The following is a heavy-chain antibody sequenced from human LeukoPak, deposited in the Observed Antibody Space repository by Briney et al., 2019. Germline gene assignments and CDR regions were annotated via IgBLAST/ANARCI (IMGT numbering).Heavy chain of an antibody. CDR3: ARRRYIRGDYAFDI. V-gene: IGHV4-34*01. D-gene: IGHD6-19*01. CDR2: ITHSGST. Sequence: NSSETLSLTCAVYGGSFSDYYWIWIRQSPGKGLEWIGDITHSGSTNYNPSLKSRVTISVDTSNNQFSLRLSSVTAADTAVYYCARRRYIRGDYAFDIWGQGTMVTVSS. CDR1: GGSFSDYY. J-gene: IGHJ3*02.